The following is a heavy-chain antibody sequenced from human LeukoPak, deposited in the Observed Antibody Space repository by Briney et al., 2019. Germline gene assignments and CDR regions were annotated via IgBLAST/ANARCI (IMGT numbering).Heavy chain of an antibody. D-gene: IGHD6-19*01. CDR3: ARDLRLAHAFDI. CDR2: IIPIFGTA. J-gene: IGHJ3*02. Sequence: SVKVSCKASGGTFSSYAISWVRQAPGQGLEWMGGIIPIFGTANYAQKFQGRVTITTDESTSTAYMELSSLRSEDTAVYYCARDLRLAHAFDIWGQGTMVTVSS. CDR1: GGTFSSYA. V-gene: IGHV1-69*05.